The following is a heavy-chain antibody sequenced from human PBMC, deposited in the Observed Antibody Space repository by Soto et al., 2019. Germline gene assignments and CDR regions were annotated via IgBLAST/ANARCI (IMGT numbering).Heavy chain of an antibody. D-gene: IGHD3-22*01. J-gene: IGHJ4*02. CDR3: ARPPAYDSSGYYFYY. CDR1: GYTFTNYF. V-gene: IGHV1-46*01. CDR2: INPSGGST. Sequence: QVQLVQSGAEVKKPGASVKVSCKATGYTFTNYFIHWVRQAPGQGLEWMGIINPSGGSTTYAQKFQGRVTMTRDTSTRTVYIELSSLRSEDTAVYYCARPPAYDSSGYYFYYWGQGTLVTVSS.